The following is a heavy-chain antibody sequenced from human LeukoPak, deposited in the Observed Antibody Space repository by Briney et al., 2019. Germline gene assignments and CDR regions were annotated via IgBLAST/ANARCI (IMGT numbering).Heavy chain of an antibody. D-gene: IGHD1-26*01. CDR1: GFTFSSCS. CDR2: ISSSSSYI. CDR3: ARQAKFRGQRDY. Sequence: PGGSLRLSCAASGFTFSSCSMNWVRQAPGKGLEWVSSISSSSSYIYYADSVKGRFTISRDNAKNSLYLQMNSLRAEDTAVYYCARQAKFRGQRDYWGQGTLVTVSS. V-gene: IGHV3-21*01. J-gene: IGHJ4*02.